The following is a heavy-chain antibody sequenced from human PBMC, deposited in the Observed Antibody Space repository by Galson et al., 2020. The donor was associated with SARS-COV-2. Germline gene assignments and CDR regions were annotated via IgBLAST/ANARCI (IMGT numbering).Heavy chain of an antibody. D-gene: IGHD2-15*01. CDR3: ASKRLPIVVVVAATPSYYGMDV. Sequence: SVKVSCKASGGTFSSYAISWVRQAPGQGLEWMGGIIPIFGTANYAQKFQGRVTITADKSTSTAYMELSSLRSEDTAVYYCASKRLPIVVVVAATPSYYGMDVWGQGTTVTVSS. CDR1: GGTFSSYA. J-gene: IGHJ6*02. V-gene: IGHV1-69*06. CDR2: IIPIFGTA.